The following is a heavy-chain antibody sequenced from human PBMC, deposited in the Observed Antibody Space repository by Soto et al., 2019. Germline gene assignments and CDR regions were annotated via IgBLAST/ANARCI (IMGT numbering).Heavy chain of an antibody. D-gene: IGHD3-16*01. CDR3: AREQSGGGDY. CDR2: IIPILGIA. CDR1: GGTFSSYT. Sequence: QVQLVQSGAEVKKPGSSVKVSCKASGGTFSSYTISWVRQAPGQGLEWMGRIIPILGIANYAQKFQGRVTMIXDKATSTAYLELRRLRSEDTAVYYCAREQSGGGDYWGQGTLVTVSS. V-gene: IGHV1-69*08. J-gene: IGHJ4*02.